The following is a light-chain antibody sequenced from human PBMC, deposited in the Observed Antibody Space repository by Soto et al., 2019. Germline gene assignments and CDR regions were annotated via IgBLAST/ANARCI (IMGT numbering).Light chain of an antibody. CDR1: RDISNS. Sequence: DIQMTQSPSSVSASVGDRITITCLSSRDISNSLAWYQQTPGKAPKLLLRGASSLHRGVPSRFSGGGAGTEFTLTISSLQPEDFATYYCLQDYSFPLTFGGGTKVDI. CDR3: LQDYSFPLT. V-gene: IGKV1-12*01. CDR2: GAS. J-gene: IGKJ4*02.